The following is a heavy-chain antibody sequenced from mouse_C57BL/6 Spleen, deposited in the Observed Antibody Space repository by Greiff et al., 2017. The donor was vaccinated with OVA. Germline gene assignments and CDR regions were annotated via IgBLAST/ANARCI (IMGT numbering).Heavy chain of an antibody. Sequence: EVQLVESGGGLVQPGGSLSLSCAASGFTFTDYYMSWVRQPPGKALEWLGFIRNKANGYTTEYSASVKGRFTISRDNSQSILYLQMNALRAEDSATYYCARSRCDVYAMDYWGQGTSVTVSS. CDR2: IRNKANGYTT. J-gene: IGHJ4*01. D-gene: IGHD2-13*01. CDR1: GFTFTDYY. V-gene: IGHV7-3*01. CDR3: ARSRCDVYAMDY.